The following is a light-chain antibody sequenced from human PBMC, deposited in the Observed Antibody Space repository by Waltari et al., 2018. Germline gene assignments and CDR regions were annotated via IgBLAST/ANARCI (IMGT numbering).Light chain of an antibody. CDR3: LLWYSGARWV. CDR1: TGAVTSGHY. J-gene: IGLJ3*02. V-gene: IGLV7-46*01. Sequence: QAVVTQEPSLTVSPGGTVTLTCGSSTGAVTSGHYLYWFQQKPGKVPRTLIYDTTNKHSWTPARFSGSLLGGKAALTLSGAQPEDEAEYYCLLWYSGARWVFGGGTKLSVL. CDR2: DTT.